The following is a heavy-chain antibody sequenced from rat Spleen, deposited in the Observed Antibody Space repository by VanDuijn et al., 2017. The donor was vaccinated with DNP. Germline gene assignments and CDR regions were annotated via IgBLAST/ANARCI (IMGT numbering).Heavy chain of an antibody. D-gene: IGHD1-7*01. CDR3: ATSMGMRWYFDF. CDR2: ISYDGSST. Sequence: EVQLVETGGGLVQPGRSLKVSCVVSGFTFNTYWMYWIRQAPGKGLEWVAYISYDGSSTYYRDSGKGRFTISRDNVKSTLYLEMDSLRPEDTATYYCATSMGMRWYFDFWGPGTMVTVSS. V-gene: IGHV5-58*01. J-gene: IGHJ1*01. CDR1: GFTFNTYW.